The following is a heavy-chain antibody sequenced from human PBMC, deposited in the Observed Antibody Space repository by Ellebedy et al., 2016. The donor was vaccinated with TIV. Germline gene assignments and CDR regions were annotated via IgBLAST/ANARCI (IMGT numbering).Heavy chain of an antibody. CDR3: ALASFDY. D-gene: IGHD1-1*01. J-gene: IGHJ4*02. CDR1: GYSFVNYY. Sequence: AASVKVSCKASGYSFVNYYIQWVRQAPGHGLEWVGMIDPSDGSTSYTQRFQGRITLTRDTSTTTGYMSLSSLRFDDTAMYYCALASFDYWGQGTQVTVSS. V-gene: IGHV1-46*01. CDR2: IDPSDGST.